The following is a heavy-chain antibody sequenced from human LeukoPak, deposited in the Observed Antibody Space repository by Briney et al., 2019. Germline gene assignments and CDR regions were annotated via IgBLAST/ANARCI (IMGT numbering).Heavy chain of an antibody. Sequence: GGSLRLSCATSGFTFSDHYMDWVRQAPGKGLEWVARTRSKARGYTTEYAASVKGRFTVSRDESMNSLCLQMNSLKTEDTAVYYCARGPTVTFNYHYGMDVWGQGTTVTVSS. CDR1: GFTFSDHY. CDR3: ARGPTVTFNYHYGMDV. J-gene: IGHJ6*02. D-gene: IGHD4-17*01. V-gene: IGHV3-72*01. CDR2: TRSKARGYTT.